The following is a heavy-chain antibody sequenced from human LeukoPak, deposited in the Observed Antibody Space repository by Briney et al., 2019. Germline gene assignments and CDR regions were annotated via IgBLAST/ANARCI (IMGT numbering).Heavy chain of an antibody. V-gene: IGHV3-23*01. CDR2: ISGSGTST. CDR3: AGGTIAAISFFDS. J-gene: IGHJ4*02. CDR1: GFTSSTYA. D-gene: IGHD6-6*01. Sequence: GGSLRLSCAAPGFTSSTYAMSWVRQAPGKGLEWVSSISGSGTSTYSADSVKGRFTISRDNSKNTLYLHTYSLRAEDTAVYYCAGGTIAAISFFDSWGQGTLVTVSS.